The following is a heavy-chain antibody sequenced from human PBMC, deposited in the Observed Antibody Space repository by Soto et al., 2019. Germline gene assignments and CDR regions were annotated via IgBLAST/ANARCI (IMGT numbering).Heavy chain of an antibody. CDR3: ARHRGQIAVAGVDY. J-gene: IGHJ4*02. CDR1: GYSFTSYW. Sequence: GESLKISCKGSGYSFTSYWISWVRQMPGKGLEWMGRIDPSDSYTRYSPSFQGQVTISADKSISTAYLQWSSLKASDTAMYYCARHRGQIAVAGVDYWGQGTLVTVSS. V-gene: IGHV5-10-1*04. D-gene: IGHD6-19*01. CDR2: IDPSDSYT.